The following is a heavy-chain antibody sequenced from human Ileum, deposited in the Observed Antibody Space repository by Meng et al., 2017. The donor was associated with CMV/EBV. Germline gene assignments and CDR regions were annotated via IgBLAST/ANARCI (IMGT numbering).Heavy chain of an antibody. CDR3: ASGRLQFTPSALQH. CDR2: VNNRGRT. CDR1: GEPLNGFF. V-gene: IGHV4-34*02. Sequence: QVQLQQWVAGLFKPSETLSLTCAVSGEPLNGFFCSWIRQPPGRGLEWIGEVNNRGRTNYNPSLKSRLTISIDTSKRQLSLMVTSVTAADSAIYYCASGRLQFTPSALQHWGPGTLVTVSS. D-gene: IGHD5-24*01. J-gene: IGHJ1*01.